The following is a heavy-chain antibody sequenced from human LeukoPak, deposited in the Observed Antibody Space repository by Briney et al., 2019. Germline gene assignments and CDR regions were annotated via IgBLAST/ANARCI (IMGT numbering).Heavy chain of an antibody. J-gene: IGHJ4*02. V-gene: IGHV3-23*01. Sequence: GGSLRLSCAASGFTFSTYAMSWVRQGPGKGLEWVSSISSSGGNTYYADSVKGRFTISRDNSKNTLYLQMNGLRAEDTAVYYCARGRKYYYDSSGYLLDYWGQGTLVTVSS. CDR2: ISSSGGNT. D-gene: IGHD3-22*01. CDR1: GFTFSTYA. CDR3: ARGRKYYYDSSGYLLDY.